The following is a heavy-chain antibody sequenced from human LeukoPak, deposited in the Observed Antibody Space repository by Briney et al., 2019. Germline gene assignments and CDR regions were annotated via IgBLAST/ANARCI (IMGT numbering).Heavy chain of an antibody. D-gene: IGHD3-22*01. CDR3: ARDTGDYYDSSGYYYAGWFDP. Sequence: GGSLRLPCAASGFTFSSYGMHWVRQAPGKGLEWVAFIRSDGNNKFYADSLKGRFTVSRDNSRNSVYLQMNSLRIEDTAVYYCARDTGDYYDSSGYYYAGWFDPWGQGTLVTVSS. CDR2: IRSDGNNK. V-gene: IGHV3-30*02. J-gene: IGHJ5*02. CDR1: GFTFSSYG.